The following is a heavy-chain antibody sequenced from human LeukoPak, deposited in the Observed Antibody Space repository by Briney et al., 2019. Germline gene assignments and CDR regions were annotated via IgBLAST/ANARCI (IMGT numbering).Heavy chain of an antibody. D-gene: IGHD6-19*01. CDR3: AYSSGPPYYFDY. CDR2: ISAYNGNT. CDR1: GYTFTIYG. Sequence: ASVKVSCKGSGYTFTIYGISWVRQAPGQGLEWMGWISAYNGNTNYAQKLQGRVTMTTDTSTSTAYMELRSLRSDDTAVYYCAYSSGPPYYFDYWGQGTLVTVSS. J-gene: IGHJ4*02. V-gene: IGHV1-18*01.